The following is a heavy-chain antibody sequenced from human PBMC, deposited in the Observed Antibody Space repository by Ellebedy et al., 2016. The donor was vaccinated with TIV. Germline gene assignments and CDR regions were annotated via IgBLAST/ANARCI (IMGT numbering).Heavy chain of an antibody. D-gene: IGHD2-2*01. Sequence: GESLKISCVDSGLTFSRYWMSWLRQTPGRGLEWVANIKQAGSDQNYVDAVKGRFTISRYNAKNSLYLQMNSLSADDTAVYYCARGSGYCSITSCSGETDWGQGTPVTVSS. CDR3: ARGSGYCSITSCSGETD. CDR1: GLTFSRYW. CDR2: IKQAGSDQ. J-gene: IGHJ4*02. V-gene: IGHV3-7*03.